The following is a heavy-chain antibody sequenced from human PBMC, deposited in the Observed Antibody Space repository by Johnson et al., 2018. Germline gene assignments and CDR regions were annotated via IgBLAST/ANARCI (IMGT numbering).Heavy chain of an antibody. CDR2: ISYDGSNK. CDR1: GFTFSTYG. D-gene: IGHD3-22*01. CDR3: SRDRSDSSGYWPVKI. J-gene: IGHJ3*02. V-gene: IGHV3-30*03. Sequence: QVQLQESGGGVVQPGRSLRLSCAASGFTFSTYGMHWVRQAPGKGLEWVAVISYDGSNKYYADSVKGRFTISRDNSKNTLYLQINSRRAEDTAVYYCSRDRSDSSGYWPVKIWGQGTMVTVSS.